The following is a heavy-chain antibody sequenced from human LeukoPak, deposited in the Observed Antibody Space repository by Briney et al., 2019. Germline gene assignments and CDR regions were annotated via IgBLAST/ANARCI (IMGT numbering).Heavy chain of an antibody. CDR2: ISYDGGNK. J-gene: IGHJ4*02. CDR3: AKALYSGSWYGDY. CDR1: GFTFSSYG. Sequence: GGSLRLSCAASGFTFSSYGMHWVRQAPGKGLEWVAIISYDGGNKYYADSVQGRFTISRDNSRNTLYLQMNSLRTEDTAVYYCAKALYSGSWYGDYWGQGTLVTVSS. V-gene: IGHV3-30*18. D-gene: IGHD6-13*01.